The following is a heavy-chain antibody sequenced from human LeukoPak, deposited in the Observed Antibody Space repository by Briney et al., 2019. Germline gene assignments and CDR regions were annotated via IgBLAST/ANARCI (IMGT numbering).Heavy chain of an antibody. CDR3: AKGDDILTGYLSYFDY. D-gene: IGHD3-9*01. J-gene: IGHJ4*02. V-gene: IGHV3-23*01. CDR1: GFTFRTYA. CDR2: ISGSGDNT. Sequence: GGPLRLSCAASGFTFRTYAMNWVRQAPGKGLEWVSGISGSGDNTYYADSVKGRFTISRDNSKNTLYLQMNSLRAEDTAVYYCAKGDDILTGYLSYFDYWGQGTLVTVSS.